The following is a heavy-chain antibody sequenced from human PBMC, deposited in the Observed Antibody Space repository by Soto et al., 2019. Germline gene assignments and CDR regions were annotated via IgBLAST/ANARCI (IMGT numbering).Heavy chain of an antibody. J-gene: IGHJ4*02. CDR2: IYYSGST. CDR3: ARRSGSYCAKFDY. D-gene: IGHD1-26*01. Sequence: QVQLQESGPGLVKPSETLSLTCTVSGGSISSYYWSWIRQPPRKGLEWIGYIYYSGSTNYNPSLTSRVTISVDTAKNQFSGKLSSVTAADTAVYYCARRSGSYCAKFDYWGQGTLVTVSS. V-gene: IGHV4-59*08. CDR1: GGSISSYY.